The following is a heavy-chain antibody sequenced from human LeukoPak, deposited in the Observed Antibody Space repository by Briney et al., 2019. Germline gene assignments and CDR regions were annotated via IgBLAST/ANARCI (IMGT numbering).Heavy chain of an antibody. CDR2: IYYSGST. Sequence: PSETLSLTCTVSGGSISSSSYYWGWIRQPPGKGLEWIGSIYYSGSTYYNPSLKSRVTISVDTSKNQFSLKLSSVTAADTAVYYCARQDGDYGFDYWGQGTLVTVSS. J-gene: IGHJ4*02. V-gene: IGHV4-39*01. CDR3: ARQDGDYGFDY. D-gene: IGHD4-17*01. CDR1: GGSISSSSYY.